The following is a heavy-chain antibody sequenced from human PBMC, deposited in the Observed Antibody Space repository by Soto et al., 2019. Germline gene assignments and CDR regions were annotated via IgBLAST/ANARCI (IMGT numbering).Heavy chain of an antibody. V-gene: IGHV4-39*01. D-gene: IGHD6-6*01. CDR2: FFIGGNT. CDR1: GGSITGGSISSTTYY. CDR3: VRSSIEPRVFMYPFDY. J-gene: IGHJ4*02. Sequence: SETLSLTCTVSGGSITGGSISSTTYYWGWMRQPPGKGLEWIASFFIGGNTYYNPSPKSRVTTSVDTSKNQFSLKLSSVTAADTAVYYCVRSSIEPRVFMYPFDYWGLGTLVTVSS.